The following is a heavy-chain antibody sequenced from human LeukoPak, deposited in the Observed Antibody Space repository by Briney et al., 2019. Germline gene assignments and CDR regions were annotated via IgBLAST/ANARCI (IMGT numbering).Heavy chain of an antibody. CDR2: MNPNSGNT. Sequence: ASVKVSCKASGYTFTSYDINWVRQATGQGLEWMGWMNPNSGNTGYAQKFQGRVTITRNTSISTAYMELSSLRSEDTAVYYCARGAYYDILTGYYPFDYWGQGTLVTVSS. D-gene: IGHD3-9*01. J-gene: IGHJ4*02. CDR3: ARGAYYDILTGYYPFDY. CDR1: GYTFTSYD. V-gene: IGHV1-8*03.